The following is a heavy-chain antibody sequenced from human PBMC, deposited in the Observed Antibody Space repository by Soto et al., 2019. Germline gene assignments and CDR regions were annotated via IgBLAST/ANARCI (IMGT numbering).Heavy chain of an antibody. J-gene: IGHJ4*02. V-gene: IGHV4-30-2*01. CDR3: AREKPYSSSWYHDY. CDR1: GGSISSGGYS. CDR2: IYHSANT. D-gene: IGHD6-13*01. Sequence: SETLSLTCAVSGGSISSGGYSWGWIRQPPGKGLEWIGYIYHSANTYYNPSLKSRVTISVDTSKNQFSLKLSSVTAADTAVYYCAREKPYSSSWYHDYWGQGTLVTVSS.